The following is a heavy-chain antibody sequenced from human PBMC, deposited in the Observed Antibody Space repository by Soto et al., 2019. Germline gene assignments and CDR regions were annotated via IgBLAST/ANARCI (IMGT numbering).Heavy chain of an antibody. CDR2: INTGTGDT. Sequence: GASVKVSCKASGNSVTSYAVHWVRHAPGERLEWMGWINTGTGDTKSAQKFQGRVTITRDTSASTAYMELSRLTSEDTAIYYCAIDYRVVGGKGPGYYNYRPVGGKGPTVPV. CDR3: AIDYRVVGGKGPGYYNYRPV. CDR1: GNSVTSYA. D-gene: IGHD1-26*01. V-gene: IGHV1-3*04. J-gene: IGHJ6*03.